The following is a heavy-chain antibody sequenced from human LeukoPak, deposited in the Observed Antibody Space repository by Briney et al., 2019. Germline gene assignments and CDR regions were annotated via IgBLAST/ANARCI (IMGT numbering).Heavy chain of an antibody. J-gene: IGHJ3*02. Sequence: SETLSLTCAVYGGSISSYYWSWIRQPPGKGLEWIGYIYYSGSTNYNPSLKSRVTISVDTSKNQFSLKLSSVTAADTAVYYCAREGGYSYGQYPDAFDIWGQGTMVTVSS. CDR2: IYYSGST. CDR1: GGSISSYY. D-gene: IGHD5-18*01. CDR3: AREGGYSYGQYPDAFDI. V-gene: IGHV4-59*01.